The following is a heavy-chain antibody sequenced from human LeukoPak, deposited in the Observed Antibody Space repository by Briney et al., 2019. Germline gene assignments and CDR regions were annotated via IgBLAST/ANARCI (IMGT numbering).Heavy chain of an antibody. CDR1: GGTFSSYA. V-gene: IGHV1-69*13. CDR3: ARGSRDGYNLDY. D-gene: IGHD5-24*01. J-gene: IGHJ4*02. CDR2: IIPIFGTA. Sequence: APVKVSCKASGGTFSSYAISWVRQAPGQGLEWMGGIIPIFGTANYAQKFQGRVTITADESTSTAYMELSSLRSEDTAVYYCARGSRDGYNLDYWGQGTLVTVSS.